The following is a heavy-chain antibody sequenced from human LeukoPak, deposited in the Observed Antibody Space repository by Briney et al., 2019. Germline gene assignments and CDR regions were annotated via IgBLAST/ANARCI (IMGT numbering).Heavy chain of an antibody. D-gene: IGHD1-26*01. CDR3: AKDLPELLSYYFYMDV. V-gene: IGHV3-7*01. CDR2: IKQDGTEK. CDR1: GFTLSSYW. Sequence: GGSLRLSCVASGFTLSSYWMSWVRQAPGKGLEWVAKIKQDGTEKYYVDSVKGRFAISRDNAKNSLYLQMNSLRAEDTAVYYCAKDLPELLSYYFYMDVWGKGTTVTISS. J-gene: IGHJ6*03.